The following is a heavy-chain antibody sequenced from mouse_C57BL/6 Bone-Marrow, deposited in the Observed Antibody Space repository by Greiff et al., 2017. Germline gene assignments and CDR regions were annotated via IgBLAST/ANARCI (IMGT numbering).Heavy chain of an antibody. Sequence: EVHLVESGGGLVKPGGSLKLSCAASGFNFSDYGMHWVRQAPEKGLEWVAYISSGSSTIYYADTVKGRFTISRDNAKNTLFLQMTSLRSEDTAMYYCARSFYFYYAMDYWGQGTSVTVSS. CDR3: ARSFYFYYAMDY. CDR1: GFNFSDYG. CDR2: ISSGSSTI. D-gene: IGHD2-1*01. J-gene: IGHJ4*01. V-gene: IGHV5-17*01.